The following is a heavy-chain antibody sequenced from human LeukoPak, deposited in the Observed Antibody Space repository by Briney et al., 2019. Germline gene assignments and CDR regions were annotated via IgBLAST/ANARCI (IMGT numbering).Heavy chain of an antibody. CDR1: GFTFSSYG. CDR3: ARDWGIAAAVP. V-gene: IGHV3-33*01. D-gene: IGHD6-13*01. CDR2: IWYDGSNK. J-gene: IGHJ5*02. Sequence: PGGSLRLSCAASGFTFSSYGMHWVRQAPGKGLEWVAVIWYDGSNKYYADSVKGRFTISRDNSKNTLYLQMNSLRAEDTAVYYCARDWGIAAAVPWGQGTLVTVSS.